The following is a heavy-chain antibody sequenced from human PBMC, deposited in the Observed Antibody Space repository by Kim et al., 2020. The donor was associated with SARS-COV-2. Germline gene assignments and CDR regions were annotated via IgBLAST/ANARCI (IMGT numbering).Heavy chain of an antibody. CDR3: ARDWPTTAARPNFDY. D-gene: IGHD6-6*01. CDR1: GFTFSSYE. Sequence: GGSLRLSCAASGFTFSSYEMNWVRQAPGKGLEWVSYISSSGSTIYYADSVKGRVTISRDNAKNSLYLQRNRLRAEDTAVYYCARDWPTTAARPNFDYWGQGTLVTVSS. CDR2: ISSSGSTI. V-gene: IGHV3-48*03. J-gene: IGHJ4*02.